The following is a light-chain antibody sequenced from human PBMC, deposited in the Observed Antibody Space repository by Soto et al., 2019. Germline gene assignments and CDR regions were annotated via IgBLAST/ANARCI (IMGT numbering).Light chain of an antibody. Sequence: QSVLTQPASVSGSPGQSITISCTGTSSDIGAYNYVSWYRQHPGKAPQLLIYDVNNRPSGVSHRFSGSKSGNTASLTISGLQAEDEADYYCCSYTGSSNYVFGTGTKLTVL. CDR3: CSYTGSSNYV. CDR2: DVN. V-gene: IGLV2-14*03. CDR1: SSDIGAYNY. J-gene: IGLJ1*01.